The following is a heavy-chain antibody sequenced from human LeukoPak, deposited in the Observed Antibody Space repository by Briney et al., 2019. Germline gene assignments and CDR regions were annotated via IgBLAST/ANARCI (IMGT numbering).Heavy chain of an antibody. Sequence: SETLSLTCVVYGGSFSGYYWSWIRQPPGKGLEWIGEINHSGNTNYNPSLKSRVTISVDTSKNQFSLKLSSVTAADTAVYYCARGYERFLEWLYFDYWGQGTLVTVSS. CDR1: GGSFSGYY. CDR2: INHSGNT. V-gene: IGHV4-34*01. J-gene: IGHJ4*02. CDR3: ARGYERFLEWLYFDY. D-gene: IGHD3-3*01.